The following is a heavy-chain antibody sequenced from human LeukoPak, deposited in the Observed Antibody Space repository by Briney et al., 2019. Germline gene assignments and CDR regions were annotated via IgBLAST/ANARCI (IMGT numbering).Heavy chain of an antibody. V-gene: IGHV4-31*03. CDR1: GGSISSGVYY. Sequence: SQTLSLTCTVSGGSISSGVYYWSWIRQHPGKGLEWIGYIYYSGSTYYNPSLKSRVTISVDTSKNQFSLKLSSVTAADTAVYYCARSGGSSGYLYYFDYWGQGTLVTVSS. D-gene: IGHD3-22*01. CDR3: ARSGGSSGYLYYFDY. J-gene: IGHJ4*02. CDR2: IYYSGST.